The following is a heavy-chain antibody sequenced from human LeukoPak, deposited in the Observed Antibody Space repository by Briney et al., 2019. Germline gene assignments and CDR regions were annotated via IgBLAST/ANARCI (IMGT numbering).Heavy chain of an antibody. CDR1: GYTFTGYY. Sequence: ASVKVSCKASGYTFTGYYMHWVRQAPGQGLEWMGWINPNSGGTNYAQKFQGRVTMTRDTSISTAYMELSRLRSDDTAVYYCARSHLQYYDFWSGPYPLFDYWGQGTLVTVSS. D-gene: IGHD3-3*01. J-gene: IGHJ4*02. V-gene: IGHV1-2*02. CDR3: ARSHLQYYDFWSGPYPLFDY. CDR2: INPNSGGT.